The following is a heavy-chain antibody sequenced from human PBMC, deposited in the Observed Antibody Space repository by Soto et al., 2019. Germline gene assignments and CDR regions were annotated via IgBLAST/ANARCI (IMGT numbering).Heavy chain of an antibody. D-gene: IGHD3-22*01. CDR3: ARERVYDSSGYPFTSTTTTGGMDV. V-gene: IGHV1-8*02. Sequence: GASVKVSCKASGYTFTGYYMHWVRQATGQGLEWMGWMNPNSGNTGYAQKFQGRVTMTRNTSISTAYMELSSLRSEDTAVYYCARERVYDSSGYPFTSTTTTGGMDVWGQGTTVTVSS. CDR2: MNPNSGNT. J-gene: IGHJ6*02. CDR1: GYTFTGYY.